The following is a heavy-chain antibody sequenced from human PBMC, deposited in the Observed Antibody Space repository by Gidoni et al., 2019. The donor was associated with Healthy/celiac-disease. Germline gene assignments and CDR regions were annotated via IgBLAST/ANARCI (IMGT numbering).Heavy chain of an antibody. V-gene: IGHV4-39*01. Sequence: QLPLQESGPGLVQPSETLSLTCTVSGGSISSSRYYWVWIRQPPGKGLEWIGSIYYSGSTYYNPSLKSRVTISVDTSKNQFSLKLSSVTAADTAVYYCARGFRLLWFGELPYDAFDIWGQGTMVTVSS. CDR3: ARGFRLLWFGELPYDAFDI. J-gene: IGHJ3*02. CDR1: GGSISSSRYY. D-gene: IGHD3-10*01. CDR2: IYYSGST.